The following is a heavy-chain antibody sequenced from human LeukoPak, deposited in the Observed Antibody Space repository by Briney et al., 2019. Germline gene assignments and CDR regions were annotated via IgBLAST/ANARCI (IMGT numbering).Heavy chain of an antibody. D-gene: IGHD2-2*02. CDR3: VRASVPATAIPLDY. CDR1: GYTFTSYY. J-gene: IGHJ4*02. Sequence: ASVKVSCKASGYTFTSYYMHWVRQAPGQGLEWMGIINPSGGSTSYAQKFQGRVAMTRDMSTSTVYMELSSLRSEDTAVYYCVRASVPATAIPLDYWGQGTLVTVSS. CDR2: INPSGGST. V-gene: IGHV1-46*01.